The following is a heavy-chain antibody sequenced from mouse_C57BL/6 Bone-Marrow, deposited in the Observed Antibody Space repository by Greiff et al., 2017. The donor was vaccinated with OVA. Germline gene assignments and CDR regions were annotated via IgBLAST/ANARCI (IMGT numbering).Heavy chain of an antibody. D-gene: IGHD1-1*01. CDR1: GYSFTGYY. J-gene: IGHJ2*01. CDR3: ARYYYGSSGGY. V-gene: IGHV1-42*01. Sequence: VQLQQSGPELVKPGASVKISCKASGYSFTGYYMNWVKQSPEKSLEWIGEINPSTGGTTYNQKFKAKATLTVDKSSSTAYMQLKRLTSEDSAVYYCARYYYGSSGGYWGQGTTLTVSS. CDR2: INPSTGGT.